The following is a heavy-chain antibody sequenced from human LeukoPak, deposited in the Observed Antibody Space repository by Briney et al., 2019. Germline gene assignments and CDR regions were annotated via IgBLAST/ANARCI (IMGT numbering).Heavy chain of an antibody. V-gene: IGHV4-39*07. D-gene: IGHD3-9*01. CDR2: IYYGGST. J-gene: IGHJ5*02. CDR1: GGSISSSSYY. CDR3: ARENDYDILTGYSPGRFDP. Sequence: SETLSLTCTVSGGSISSSSYYWGWIRQPPGKGLEWIGSIYYGGSTYYNPSLKSRVTISVDTSKNQFSLKVSSVTAADTAVYYCARENDYDILTGYSPGRFDPWGQGTLVTVSS.